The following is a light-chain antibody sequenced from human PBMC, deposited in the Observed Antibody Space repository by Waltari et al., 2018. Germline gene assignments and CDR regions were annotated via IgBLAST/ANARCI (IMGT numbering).Light chain of an antibody. J-gene: IGLJ3*02. V-gene: IGLV7-43*01. Sequence: QTVVTQEPSLTVSPGGTVTLTCASSTGPVTSGHYPHWFQQKPGQAPRALIYSQNYKPSRTPSRFSGSLLGGKAALTLSGVQPEDEADYYCLLFYTDPQWVFGGGTRLTVL. CDR2: SQN. CDR1: TGPVTSGHY. CDR3: LLFYTDPQWV.